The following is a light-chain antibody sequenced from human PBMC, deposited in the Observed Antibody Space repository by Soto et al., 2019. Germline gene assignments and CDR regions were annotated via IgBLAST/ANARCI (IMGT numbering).Light chain of an antibody. Sequence: EIVLTQSPGTLSLSPGERATLSCRASQSVSSSYLAWYQQNPGQAPRLLIYGASSRATGIPDRFSGGGSGTDFTLPISRLEPEDFAVYYCQQYGSSPPVTFGGGTKVEIK. CDR2: GAS. V-gene: IGKV3-20*01. CDR1: QSVSSSY. CDR3: QQYGSSPPVT. J-gene: IGKJ4*01.